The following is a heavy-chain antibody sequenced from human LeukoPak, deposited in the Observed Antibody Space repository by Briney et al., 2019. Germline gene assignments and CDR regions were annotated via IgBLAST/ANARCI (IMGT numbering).Heavy chain of an antibody. Sequence: ASVKVSCKAPGYTFTSFGVTWVRQAPGQGLEWMGCISAYNGDTRYAEKFEARATLTTEASTGTAFMELRSLRSDDTAIYFCARGGPDYDYVWGTYRPLDYWGQGPLVTVSS. J-gene: IGHJ4*02. V-gene: IGHV1-18*01. CDR1: GYTFTSFG. CDR2: ISAYNGDT. D-gene: IGHD3-16*02. CDR3: ARGGPDYDYVWGTYRPLDY.